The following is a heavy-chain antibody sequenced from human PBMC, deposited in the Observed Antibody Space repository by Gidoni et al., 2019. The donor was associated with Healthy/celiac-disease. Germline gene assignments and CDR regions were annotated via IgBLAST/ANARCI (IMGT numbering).Heavy chain of an antibody. V-gene: IGHV3-30*18. J-gene: IGHJ4*02. CDR1: GFTFSSYG. CDR3: AKDRHRLPWDY. CDR2: ISYDGSNK. D-gene: IGHD6-25*01. Sequence: QVQLVESGGGVVQPGRSLRLSCAASGFTFSSYGMHWVRQAPGKGLEWVAVISYDGSNKYYADSVKGRFTISRDNSKNTLYLQMNSLRAEDTAVYYCAKDRHRLPWDYWGQGTLVTVSS.